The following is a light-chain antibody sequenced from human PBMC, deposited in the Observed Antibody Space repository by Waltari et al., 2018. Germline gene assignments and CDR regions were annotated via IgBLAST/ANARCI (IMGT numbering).Light chain of an antibody. J-gene: IGKJ5*01. CDR3: QQYYSIPIT. CDR1: QSLLRSSDNKNY. V-gene: IGKV4-1*01. CDR2: WAS. Sequence: DIVMTQSPDSLAVSLGERATVNCKSSQSLLRSSDNKNYLARYQQEPGQPPKLLIYWASTREAGVPDRFSGSGSGTDFTLTISSLQAEDVAVYYCQQYYSIPITFGQGTRLEIK.